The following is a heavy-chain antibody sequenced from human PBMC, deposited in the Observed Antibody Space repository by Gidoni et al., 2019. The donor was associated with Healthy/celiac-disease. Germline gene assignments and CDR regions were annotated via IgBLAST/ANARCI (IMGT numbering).Heavy chain of an antibody. J-gene: IGHJ4*02. CDR2: ISSSSSYI. D-gene: IGHD3-3*01. Sequence: EVQLVESGGGLVKPGGSLRLSCAASGFTFSSYSMNWVRQAPGKGLEWVSSISSSSSYIYYADSVKGRFTISRDNAKNSLYLQMNSLRAEDTAVYYCARVGFLEWLLYADYWGQGTLVTVSS. V-gene: IGHV3-21*01. CDR3: ARVGFLEWLLYADY. CDR1: GFTFSSYS.